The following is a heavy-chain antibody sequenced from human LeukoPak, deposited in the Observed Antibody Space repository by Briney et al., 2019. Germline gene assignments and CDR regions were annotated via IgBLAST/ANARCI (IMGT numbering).Heavy chain of an antibody. D-gene: IGHD6-13*01. CDR3: ARVVKIAAPGTGWFDP. CDR2: VYTSGSP. V-gene: IGHV4-4*07. J-gene: IGHJ5*02. CDR1: GASINTYY. Sequence: PSETLSLTCNVSGASINTYYWSWIRQSAGGGLEFIGRVYTSGSPDYNPSLKSRVAMSADTSKNQFSLRLSSVTAADTAVYYCARVVKIAAPGTGWFDPWGRGTLVTVSS.